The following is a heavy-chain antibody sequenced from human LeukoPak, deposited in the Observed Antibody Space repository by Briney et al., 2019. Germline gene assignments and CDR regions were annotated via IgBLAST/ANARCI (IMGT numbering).Heavy chain of an antibody. Sequence: GGSLRLSCAASGFTFSSYAMHWVRQAPGKGLEWVAVISYDGSNKYYADSVKGRFTISRDNSKNTLYLQMNSLRSEDTAVYYCAGTYYYDSSGYYPAFDYWGQGTLVTVSS. CDR1: GFTFSSYA. J-gene: IGHJ4*02. D-gene: IGHD3-22*01. V-gene: IGHV3-30-3*01. CDR3: AGTYYYDSSGYYPAFDY. CDR2: ISYDGSNK.